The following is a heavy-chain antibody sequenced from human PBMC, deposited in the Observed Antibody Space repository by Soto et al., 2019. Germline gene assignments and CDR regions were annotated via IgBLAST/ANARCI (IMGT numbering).Heavy chain of an antibody. CDR2: ISGSGGST. J-gene: IGHJ6*02. V-gene: IGHV3-23*01. D-gene: IGHD6-6*01. CDR1: GFTFSSYA. Sequence: PGGSLRLSCAASGFTFSSYAMSWVRQAPGKGLEWVSAISGSGGSTYYADSVKGRFTISRDNSKNTLYLQMNSLRAEDTAVYYCAKVRRKYSREAGYYYYGMDVWGQGTTVTVSS. CDR3: AKVRRKYSREAGYYYYGMDV.